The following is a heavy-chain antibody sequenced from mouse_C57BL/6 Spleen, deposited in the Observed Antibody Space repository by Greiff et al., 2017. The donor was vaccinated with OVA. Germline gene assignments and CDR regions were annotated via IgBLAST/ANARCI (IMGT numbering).Heavy chain of an antibody. V-gene: IGHV1-50*01. CDR2: IDPSDSYT. CDR1: GYTFTSYW. Sequence: QVQLQQPGAELVKPGASVKLSCKASGYTFTSYWMQWVKQRPGQGLEWIGEIDPSDSYTNYNQKFKGKATLTVDTSSSTAYMQLSSLTSEDSAVYYCARSRGSSYAAMDYWGQGTSVTVSS. D-gene: IGHD1-1*01. J-gene: IGHJ4*01. CDR3: ARSRGSSYAAMDY.